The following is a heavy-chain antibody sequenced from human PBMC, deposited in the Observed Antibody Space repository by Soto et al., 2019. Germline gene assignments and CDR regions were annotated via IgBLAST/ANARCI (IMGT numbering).Heavy chain of an antibody. CDR3: ARAGIVVVPAAILQYNWFDP. V-gene: IGHV1-69*13. CDR2: IIPIFGTA. Sequence: SVKVSCKASGGTFSSYAISWVRQAPGQGLEWMGGIIPIFGTANYAQKFQGRVTITADESTSTAYMELSSLRSEDTAVYYCARAGIVVVPAAILQYNWFDPWGQGTLVTVSS. D-gene: IGHD2-2*01. CDR1: GGTFSSYA. J-gene: IGHJ5*02.